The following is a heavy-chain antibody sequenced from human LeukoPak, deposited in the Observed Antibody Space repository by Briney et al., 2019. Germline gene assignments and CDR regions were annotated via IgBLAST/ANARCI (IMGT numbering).Heavy chain of an antibody. CDR1: GFTFSSYA. J-gene: IGHJ4*02. V-gene: IGHV3-30*04. Sequence: QPGGSLRLSCAASGFTFSSYAMHWVRQAPGKGLDWVAVISYDGSNLYYADSVKGRFTISRDNSKNTLYLQMNSLRAEDTAVYYCARESYGEIYFDFWGQGTLVTVSS. CDR3: ARESYGEIYFDF. D-gene: IGHD4-17*01. CDR2: ISYDGSNL.